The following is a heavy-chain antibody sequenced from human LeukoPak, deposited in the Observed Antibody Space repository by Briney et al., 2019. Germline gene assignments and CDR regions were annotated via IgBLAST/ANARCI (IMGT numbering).Heavy chain of an antibody. D-gene: IGHD3-10*01. V-gene: IGHV3-9*03. CDR1: GFTFDDYA. CDR3: AKGFYGSGSYPDY. CDR2: ISWNSGSI. Sequence: PGGSLRLSCAASGFTFDDYAMHWVRQAPGKGLEWVSGISWNSGSIGYADSVKGRFTISRDNAKNSLYLQMNSLRAEDMALYYCAKGFYGSGSYPDYWGQGTLVTVSS. J-gene: IGHJ4*02.